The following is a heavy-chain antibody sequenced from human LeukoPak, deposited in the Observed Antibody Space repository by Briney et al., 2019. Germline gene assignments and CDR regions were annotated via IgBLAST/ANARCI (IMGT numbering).Heavy chain of an antibody. Sequence: KASETLSLTCTVSGASVSGSAYYWGWIRQPPGKGVEWIGNIYYSGSTYYNESLESRVTISIDTSKNQFSLKLNSVTAADTAMYYCAKSGGYGLIDYWGQGTLVTVSS. V-gene: IGHV4-39*01. CDR2: IYYSGST. J-gene: IGHJ4*02. CDR1: GASVSGSAYY. CDR3: AKSGGYGLIDY. D-gene: IGHD1-26*01.